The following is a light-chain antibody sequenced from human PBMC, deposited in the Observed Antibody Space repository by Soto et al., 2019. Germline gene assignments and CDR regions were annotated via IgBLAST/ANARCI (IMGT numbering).Light chain of an antibody. CDR1: SSDIGGYNY. CDR2: EVS. V-gene: IGLV2-14*01. Sequence: QSARTQPASVSGSPGQSITISRAGTSSDIGGYNYVSWYQQHPGKAPKVMIYEVSNRPSGVSNRFSGSKSGNTASLTISGLQAEDEADYYCSSYTSSSTLYVFGTGTKVTVL. J-gene: IGLJ1*01. CDR3: SSYTSSSTLYV.